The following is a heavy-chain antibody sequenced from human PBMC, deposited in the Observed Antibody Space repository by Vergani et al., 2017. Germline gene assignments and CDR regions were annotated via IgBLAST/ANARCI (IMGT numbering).Heavy chain of an antibody. CDR1: GYTFTSYA. CDR3: AILTPCIAAAGIDD. J-gene: IGHJ4*02. Sequence: QVQLVQSGSELKTPGASVKVSCKASGYTFTSYAMNWVRQAPGQGLEWMGWINTNTGNPTYAQGFTGRFVLSLDTSVSTAYLQISSLKAEDTAVYYCAILTPCIAAAGIDDWGQGTLVTVSS. CDR2: INTNTGNP. V-gene: IGHV7-4-1*02. D-gene: IGHD6-13*01.